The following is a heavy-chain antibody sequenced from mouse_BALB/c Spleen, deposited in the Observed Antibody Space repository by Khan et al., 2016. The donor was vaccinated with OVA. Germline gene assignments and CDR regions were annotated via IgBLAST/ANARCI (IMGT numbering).Heavy chain of an antibody. V-gene: IGHV1-85*01. CDR3: ARGEYGGLAY. J-gene: IGHJ3*01. Sequence: QVQLQQPGAELVQPGASVKLSCTASGYTFTSYDMNWVRQRPEQGLEWIGWIFPGDGGTKYNEKFKGKATLTTDKYSSTAYVQRSRLTSEGSAVYSCARGEYGGLAYWGQGTLVTVSA. CDR1: GYTFTSYD. D-gene: IGHD1-1*01. CDR2: IFPGDGGT.